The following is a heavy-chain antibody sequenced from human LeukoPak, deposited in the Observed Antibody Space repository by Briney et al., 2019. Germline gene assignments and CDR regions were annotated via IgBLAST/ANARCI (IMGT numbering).Heavy chain of an antibody. V-gene: IGHV3-23*01. CDR2: IGSDNKP. CDR1: GFTFSAYA. Sequence: GGSLRLSCEASGFTFSAYAMTWVRQAPGKGLEWVSSIGSDNKPHYSESVKGRFAVSRDNSKSMLFLQLNSLRAEDTAVYYCARDLPHNCGGDCPWVYWGQGTLATVSS. J-gene: IGHJ4*02. D-gene: IGHD2-21*02. CDR3: ARDLPHNCGGDCPWVY.